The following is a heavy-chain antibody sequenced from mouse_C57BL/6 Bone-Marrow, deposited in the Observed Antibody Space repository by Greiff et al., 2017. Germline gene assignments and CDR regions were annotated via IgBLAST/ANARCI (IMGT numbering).Heavy chain of an antibody. CDR1: GFTFSSYA. CDR2: ISDGGSYT. V-gene: IGHV5-4*01. J-gene: IGHJ2*01. Sequence: EVMLVESGGGLVKPGGSLKLSCAASGFTFSSYAMSWVRQTPEKRLEWVATISDGGSYTYYPDNVKGRFTISRDNAKNNLYLQMSHLKSEDTAMYYCARDRTTRYFDYWGQGTTLTVSS. D-gene: IGHD1-1*01. CDR3: ARDRTTRYFDY.